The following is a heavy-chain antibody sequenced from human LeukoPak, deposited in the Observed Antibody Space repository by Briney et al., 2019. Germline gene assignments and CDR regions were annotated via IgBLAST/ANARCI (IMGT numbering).Heavy chain of an antibody. V-gene: IGHV4-34*01. CDR3: ARAPYYDFWSGYRHAFDI. Sequence: SETLSLTCAVYGGSFSGYYWSWIRQPPGKGLEWIGEINHSGSTNYNPSFKSRVTISVDTSKNQFSLKLSSVTAADTAVYYCARAPYYDFWSGYRHAFDIWGQGTMVTVSS. J-gene: IGHJ3*02. CDR1: GGSFSGYY. CDR2: INHSGST. D-gene: IGHD3-3*01.